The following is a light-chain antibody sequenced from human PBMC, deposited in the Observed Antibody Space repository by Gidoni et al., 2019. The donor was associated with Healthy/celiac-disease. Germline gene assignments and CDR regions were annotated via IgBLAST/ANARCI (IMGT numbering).Light chain of an antibody. CDR1: QSVFYSSNNKHY. Sequence: DIVLTQSPDSLAVSLGERATINCKSSQSVFYSSNNKHYLAWYQQKPGQPPQLLIYWASNRESGVPDRGSGSWSGTYFTRTISSLPAEFVAVYYCQQYYSTPPTFGQGTKVEIK. CDR2: WAS. CDR3: QQYYSTPPT. V-gene: IGKV4-1*01. J-gene: IGKJ1*01.